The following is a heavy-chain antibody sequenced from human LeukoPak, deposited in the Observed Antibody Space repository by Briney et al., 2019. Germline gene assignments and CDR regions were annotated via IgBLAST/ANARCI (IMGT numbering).Heavy chain of an antibody. CDR1: GFTFSSFA. D-gene: IGHD6-19*01. Sequence: GGSLRPSCAASGFTFSSFAMSWVGRAPGKGLGGASAISGSGGSTYYADSVKGRFTISRDNSKNTLYLQMNSLRAEDTAVYYCAKDKSSGWYGYFQHWGQGTLVTVSS. CDR2: ISGSGGST. CDR3: AKDKSSGWYGYFQH. V-gene: IGHV3-23*01. J-gene: IGHJ1*01.